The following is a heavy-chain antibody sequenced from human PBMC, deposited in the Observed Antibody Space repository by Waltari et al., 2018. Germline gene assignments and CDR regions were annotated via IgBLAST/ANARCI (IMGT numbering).Heavy chain of an antibody. Sequence: QVQLQESGPGLVKPSQTLSLTCTVSGGSISSGSYYWSWIRQPAGKGLEWIGYIYTSGSTNYNPSLKSRVTISVDTSKNQFSLKLSSVTAADTAVYYCARDALGLGELSLWDWGQGTLVTVSS. CDR3: ARDALGLGELSLWD. J-gene: IGHJ4*02. CDR2: IYTSGST. CDR1: GGSISSGSYY. D-gene: IGHD3-16*02. V-gene: IGHV4-61*09.